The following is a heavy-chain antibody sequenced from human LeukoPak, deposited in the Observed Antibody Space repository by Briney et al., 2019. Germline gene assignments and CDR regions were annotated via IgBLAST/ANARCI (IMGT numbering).Heavy chain of an antibody. CDR2: IYYSGST. Sequence: SETLSLTCTVSGGSISSSSYYWGWIRQPPGKGLEWIGSIYYSGSTYYNPSLKSRVTISVDTSKNQFSLKLSSVTAADTAVYYCARNFVCGGSCNSHYYYYYMDVWGKGTTVTVSS. CDR1: GGSISSSSYY. V-gene: IGHV4-39*07. D-gene: IGHD2-15*01. J-gene: IGHJ6*03. CDR3: ARNFVCGGSCNSHYYYYYMDV.